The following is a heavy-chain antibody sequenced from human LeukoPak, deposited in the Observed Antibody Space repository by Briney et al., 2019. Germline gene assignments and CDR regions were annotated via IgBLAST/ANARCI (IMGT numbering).Heavy chain of an antibody. J-gene: IGHJ3*02. CDR3: AKLAEYSSSWYDAFDI. D-gene: IGHD6-13*01. CDR2: INPNSGGT. CDR1: GYTFTGYY. Sequence: SVKVSCKASGYTFTGYYMHWVRQAPGQGLEWMGWINPNSGGTNYAQKFQGRVTMTRDTSISTAYMELSRLRSDDTAVYYCAKLAEYSSSWYDAFDIWGQGTMVTVSS. V-gene: IGHV1-2*02.